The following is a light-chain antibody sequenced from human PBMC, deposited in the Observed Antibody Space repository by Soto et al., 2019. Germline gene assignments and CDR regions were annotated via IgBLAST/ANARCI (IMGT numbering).Light chain of an antibody. J-gene: IGLJ3*02. CDR2: SDN. Sequence: QSVLTQPPSASGTPGQRVTISCSGSTSNIGSNSVSWYQQLPETAPKLLIYSDNQRPSGVPDRFSGSKSGPSASLAISGLQSEDEADYYCAAWDDSLNGLWVFGGGTKLTVL. CDR1: TSNIGSNS. V-gene: IGLV1-44*01. CDR3: AAWDDSLNGLWV.